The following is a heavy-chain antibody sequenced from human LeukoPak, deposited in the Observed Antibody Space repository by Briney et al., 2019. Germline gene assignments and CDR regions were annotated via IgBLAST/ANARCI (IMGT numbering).Heavy chain of an antibody. CDR3: ARSYGSGSYYTVSHFDY. J-gene: IGHJ4*02. D-gene: IGHD3-10*01. CDR1: GYTFTSYG. Sequence: ASVKVSCKASGYTFTSYGISWVRQAPGQGLEWMGWISAYNGNTNYAQKLQGRVTMTTDTSTSTAYMELRSLRSDDTAVYYCARSYGSGSYYTVSHFDYWGQGTLVTVSS. V-gene: IGHV1-18*01. CDR2: ISAYNGNT.